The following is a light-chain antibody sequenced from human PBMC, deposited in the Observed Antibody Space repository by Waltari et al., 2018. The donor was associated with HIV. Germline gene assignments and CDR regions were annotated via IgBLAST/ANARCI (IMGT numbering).Light chain of an antibody. CDR3: AAWDDSLNVLWV. J-gene: IGLJ3*02. V-gene: IGLV1-44*01. CDR2: GNN. CDR1: SSNIGSNT. Sequence: QSVLTQPPSTSGTPGQRVTIPCSGSSSNIGSNTVNWYQHLPGTAPKLLIYGNNQRPSCVPDRFSGSKSGTSASLAISGLQSEDEADYYCAAWDDSLNVLWVFGGGTKLTVL.